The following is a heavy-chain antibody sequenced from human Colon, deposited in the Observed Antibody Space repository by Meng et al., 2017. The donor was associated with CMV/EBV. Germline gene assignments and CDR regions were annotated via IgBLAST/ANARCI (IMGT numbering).Heavy chain of an antibody. CDR1: GFTFGGYA. D-gene: IGHD7-27*01. V-gene: IGHV3-23*01. J-gene: IGHJ4*02. CDR3: ARLGVPNYFDY. CDR2: ISNGGGNT. Sequence: GESLKISCAASGFTFGGYAMSWVRQAPGKGLEWVSAISNGGGNTYYADSVRGRFTISRDNSQNTLSLQMNSLRDEDTAVYYCARLGVPNYFDYWGQGTLVTVSS.